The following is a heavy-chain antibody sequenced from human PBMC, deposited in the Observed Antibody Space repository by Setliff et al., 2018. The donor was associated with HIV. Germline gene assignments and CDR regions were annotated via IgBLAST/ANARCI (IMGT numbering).Heavy chain of an antibody. D-gene: IGHD2-2*01. J-gene: IGHJ3*02. CDR1: GGSISSGGYY. Sequence: SETRSLTCIVSGGSISSGGYYWSWIRQHPGRGPEWIGYIYYSGNTYYNPPLKSRLTISVDTSKNHFSLKLRSVTAADTAVYYCATAFCSSASCYGGGDAFDIWGQGTLVTVSS. V-gene: IGHV4-31*03. CDR2: IYYSGNT. CDR3: ATAFCSSASCYGGGDAFDI.